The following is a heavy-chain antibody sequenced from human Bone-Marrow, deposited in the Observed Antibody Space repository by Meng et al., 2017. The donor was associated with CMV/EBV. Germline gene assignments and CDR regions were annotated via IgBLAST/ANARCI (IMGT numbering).Heavy chain of an antibody. CDR1: RYTFTGYY. CDR3: AREGGSIGGWFDP. J-gene: IGHJ5*02. V-gene: IGHV1-2*02. D-gene: IGHD3-16*01. CDR2: INPNSGST. Sequence: QVQLVQSGVGVKKPGSLVKVSCKASRYTFTGYYMYWVRQAPGPGLEWMGWINPNSGSTNYAQKFQGRVTMTRDTSISTAYMELSRMRSDETAVYYCAREGGSIGGWFDPWGQGTLVTVSS.